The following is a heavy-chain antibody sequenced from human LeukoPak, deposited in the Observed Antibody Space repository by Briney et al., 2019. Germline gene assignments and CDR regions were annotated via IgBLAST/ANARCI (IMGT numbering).Heavy chain of an antibody. J-gene: IGHJ3*02. CDR3: ARDYYASRGDAFDM. D-gene: IGHD3-22*01. Sequence: SETLSLTCTASGGSISSHNWSWIRQPPGKGLEWIGYIYYSGSTNYNPSLKSRVTMSVDMSKNQFSLNLWSVTAADTAVYYCARDYYASRGDAFDMWGQGTMVTVSS. CDR2: IYYSGST. V-gene: IGHV4-59*11. CDR1: GGSISSHN.